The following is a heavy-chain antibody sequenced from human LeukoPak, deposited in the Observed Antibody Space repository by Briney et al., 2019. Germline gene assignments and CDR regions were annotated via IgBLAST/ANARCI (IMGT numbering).Heavy chain of an antibody. J-gene: IGHJ1*01. CDR3: ARVATTEYFQH. Sequence: GGSPRLSCAASGFTFSDYYMSWIRQAPGKGLEWVSYISSSGSTIYYADSVKGRFTISRDNAKNSLYLQMNSLRAEDTAVYYCARVATTEYFQHWGQGTLVTVSS. CDR2: ISSSGSTI. D-gene: IGHD5-12*01. V-gene: IGHV3-11*01. CDR1: GFTFSDYY.